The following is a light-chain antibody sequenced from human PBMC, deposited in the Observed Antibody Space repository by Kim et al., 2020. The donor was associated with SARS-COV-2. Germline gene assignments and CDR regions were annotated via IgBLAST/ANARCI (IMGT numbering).Light chain of an antibody. Sequence: QSALTQPRPVSGSPGQSVTISCTGSSSDVAGHIYVSWYQQHPGKAPKLLISNVNKRPSGVPDRFSGSKSGYTASLTISGLRDEDEADYFCCSYAGSYTFVFGTGTKVTVL. J-gene: IGLJ1*01. CDR3: CSYAGSYTFV. CDR1: SSDVAGHIY. CDR2: NVN. V-gene: IGLV2-11*01.